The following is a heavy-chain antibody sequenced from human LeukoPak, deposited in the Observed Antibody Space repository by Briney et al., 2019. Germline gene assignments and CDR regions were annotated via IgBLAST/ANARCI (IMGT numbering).Heavy chain of an antibody. Sequence: PSETLSLTCTVSGGSISSYYWSWIRQPPGQGLEWIGYIYYSGSTNYNPSLKSRVTISVDTSKNQYSLKLSSVTAADTAVYYCARLAKYSYAPYYFDYWGQGTLVTVSS. CDR2: IYYSGST. V-gene: IGHV4-59*08. CDR3: ARLAKYSYAPYYFDY. CDR1: GGSISSYY. J-gene: IGHJ4*02. D-gene: IGHD5-18*01.